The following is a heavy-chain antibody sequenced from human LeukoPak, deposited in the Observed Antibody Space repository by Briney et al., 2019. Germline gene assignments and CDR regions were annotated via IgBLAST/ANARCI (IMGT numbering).Heavy chain of an antibody. CDR2: IYYTGTT. V-gene: IGHV4-59*01. CDR1: GGSISTYY. CDR3: ARDAY. Sequence: SETLSPTCSVSGGSISTYYWSWIRQLPGKGLEWIGYIYYTGTTNYNPSLRSRVTISVDTSRNQFSLRLSSVTAADTAVYYCARDAYWGQGILVTVSS. J-gene: IGHJ4*02.